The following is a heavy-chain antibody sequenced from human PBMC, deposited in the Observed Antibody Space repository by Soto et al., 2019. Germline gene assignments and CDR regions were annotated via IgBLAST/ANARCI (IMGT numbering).Heavy chain of an antibody. CDR1: GFTFSSYA. CDR3: VKDKVATISRAYFDY. CDR2: ISSNGGST. J-gene: IGHJ4*02. Sequence: GGSLRLSCAASGFTFSSYAMSWVRQAPGKGLEYVSAISSNGGSTYYADSVKGRFTISRDNSKNTLYLQMSSLRAEDTAVYYCVKDKVATISRAYFDYWGQGTLVTVSS. D-gene: IGHD5-12*01. V-gene: IGHV3-64D*06.